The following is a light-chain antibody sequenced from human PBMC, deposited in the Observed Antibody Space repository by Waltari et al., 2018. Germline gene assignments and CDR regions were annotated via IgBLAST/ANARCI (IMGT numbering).Light chain of an antibody. Sequence: QSVLTQPPSVSAAPGQRATISCSGSSSHIGNDYVSWYQQLPGTAPKLFIYENNKRPSGIPDRFSGSKSGTSATLGITGLQTGDEADYYCGTWDTSLSALIFGGGTKLTVL. J-gene: IGLJ2*01. CDR1: SSHIGNDY. CDR2: ENN. CDR3: GTWDTSLSALI. V-gene: IGLV1-51*02.